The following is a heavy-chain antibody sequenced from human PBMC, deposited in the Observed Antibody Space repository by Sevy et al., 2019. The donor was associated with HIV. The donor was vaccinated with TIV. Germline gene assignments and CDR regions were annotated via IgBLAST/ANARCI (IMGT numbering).Heavy chain of an antibody. V-gene: IGHV4-38-2*01. CDR2: IYHSGST. Sequence: SETLSLTCAVSGYSMSSGYYWGWIRQPPGKGLEWIGSIYHSGSTYYNPSLKSRVTISVDTSKNQFSLKLSSVTAADTAVYYCARGSPDYYDSSGYYTHFDYWGQGALVTVSS. CDR3: ARGSPDYYDSSGYYTHFDY. D-gene: IGHD3-22*01. J-gene: IGHJ4*02. CDR1: GYSMSSGYY.